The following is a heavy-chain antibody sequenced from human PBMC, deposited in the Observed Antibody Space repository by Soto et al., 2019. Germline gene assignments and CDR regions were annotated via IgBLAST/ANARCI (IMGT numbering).Heavy chain of an antibody. CDR2: INHSGST. J-gene: IGHJ4*02. Sequence: SETLSLTCAVYGGSFSGYYWSWIRQPPGKGLEWIGEINHSGSTNYNPSLKSRVTISVDTSKNQFSLKLSSVTAADTAVYYCARGRRRGVIRPIDYWGQGTLVTVS. CDR3: ARGRRRGVIRPIDY. V-gene: IGHV4-34*01. D-gene: IGHD3-10*01. CDR1: GGSFSGYY.